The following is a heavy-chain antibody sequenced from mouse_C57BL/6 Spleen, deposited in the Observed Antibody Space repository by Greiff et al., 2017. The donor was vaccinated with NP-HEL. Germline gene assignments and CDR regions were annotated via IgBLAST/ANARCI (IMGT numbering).Heavy chain of an antibody. D-gene: IGHD2-4*01. J-gene: IGHJ2*01. CDR1: GYTFTSYW. V-gene: IGHV1-64*01. CDR2: IHPNSGST. Sequence: QVQLQQPGAELVKPGASVKLSCKASGYTFTSYWMHWVKQRPGQGLEWIGMIHPNSGSTNYNEKFKSKATLTVDKSSSTAYMQLSSLTSEDSAVYYCARQEGFRDMITNYCAYWGQGTTLTVSS. CDR3: ARQEGFRDMITNYCAY.